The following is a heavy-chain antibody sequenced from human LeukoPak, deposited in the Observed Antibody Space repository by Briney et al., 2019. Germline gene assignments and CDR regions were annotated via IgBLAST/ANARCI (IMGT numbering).Heavy chain of an antibody. V-gene: IGHV1-8*01. CDR1: GYTYTSYD. J-gene: IGHJ5*02. Sequence: GASVKVSCKAPGYTYTSYDINWLRQPTGQGLDWMGCMNPNSGNTGYAQKFQGRVTMTRNTSRSTAYMELGSLRSEVTAVYYCARGRIVRGVGNWFDPWGQGTLVTVSS. D-gene: IGHD3-10*01. CDR3: ARGRIVRGVGNWFDP. CDR2: MNPNSGNT.